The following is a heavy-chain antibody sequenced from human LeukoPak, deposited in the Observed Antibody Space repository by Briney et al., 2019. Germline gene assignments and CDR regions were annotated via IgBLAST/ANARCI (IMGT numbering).Heavy chain of an antibody. Sequence: GGSLRLSCAASGFTFSDYYMSWIRQAPGKGLEWVSGITWNSASIGYADSVKGRFTISRDNAKNSLYLQMNSLRAEDMALYYCAKELHGVDALDIWGQGTMVTVSS. J-gene: IGHJ3*02. CDR2: ITWNSASI. CDR3: AKELHGVDALDI. D-gene: IGHD5-24*01. CDR1: GFTFSDYY. V-gene: IGHV3-9*03.